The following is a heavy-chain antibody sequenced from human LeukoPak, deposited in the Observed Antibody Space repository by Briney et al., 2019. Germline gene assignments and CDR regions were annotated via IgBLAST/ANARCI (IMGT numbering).Heavy chain of an antibody. D-gene: IGHD2-15*01. V-gene: IGHV3-53*01. Sequence: GGSLRLSCAASGFTVSSNYMSWVRQAPGKGLEWVSVIYSGGSTYYADSVKGRFTISRDNSKNTLYLQMNSLRAEDTAVYYCASSTSQYCRGGSCYHGIDYWGQGTLVSVSS. CDR3: ASSTSQYCRGGSCYHGIDY. J-gene: IGHJ4*02. CDR1: GFTVSSNY. CDR2: IYSGGST.